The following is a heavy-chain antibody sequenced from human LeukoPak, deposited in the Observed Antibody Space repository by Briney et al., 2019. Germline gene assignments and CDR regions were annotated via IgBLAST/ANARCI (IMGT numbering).Heavy chain of an antibody. V-gene: IGHV3-23*01. CDR3: AKYPGEWLRSVGH. CDR1: GFTFSSYA. CDR2: ISGSGGTT. J-gene: IGHJ4*02. D-gene: IGHD5-12*01. Sequence: GGSLRLSCAASGFTFSSYAMSWVRQAPGKGLEWVSAISGSGGTTYYADSVKGRFTISRDNSKNTVYLQMHSLRDEDTAVYYCAKYPGEWLRSVGHWGQGTLVTVSS.